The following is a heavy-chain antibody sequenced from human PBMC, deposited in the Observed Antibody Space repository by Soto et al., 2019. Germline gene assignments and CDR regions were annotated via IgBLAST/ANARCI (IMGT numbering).Heavy chain of an antibody. CDR1: GFTFSDYA. V-gene: IGHV3-30*04. D-gene: IGHD2-21*02. CDR2: ISYDGRQK. CDR3: AMISHFRPVIQATAVTSSLDAAFAI. J-gene: IGHJ3*02. Sequence: QVQLVESGGGVVQPQRSLSLSCAASGFTFSDYAMHWVRRAPGKGLEWVAVISYDGRQKFYTESVKGRFSISRDNSKNSLYLQMNSLRPEDTAVYYCAMISHFRPVIQATAVTSSLDAAFAIWGQGTMVTVSS.